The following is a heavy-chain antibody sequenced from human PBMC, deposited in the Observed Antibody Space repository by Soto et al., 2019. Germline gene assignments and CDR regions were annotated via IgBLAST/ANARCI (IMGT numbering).Heavy chain of an antibody. CDR3: FLLGITGTPVPLGY. CDR2: FDPEDGET. D-gene: IGHD1-20*01. Sequence: ASVKVSCKVSGYTLTELSMHWVRQAPGKGLEWMGGFDPEDGETIYAQKFQGRVTMTEDTSTDTAYMELSSLRSEDTAVYYCFLLGITGTPVPLGYWGQGTLVTVSS. J-gene: IGHJ4*02. CDR1: GYTLTELS. V-gene: IGHV1-24*01.